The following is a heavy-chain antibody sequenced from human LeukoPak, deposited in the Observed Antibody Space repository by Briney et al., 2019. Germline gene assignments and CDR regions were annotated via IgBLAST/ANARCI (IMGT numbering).Heavy chain of an antibody. Sequence: SETLSLTCTVSGGSISSYYWSWIRQPPGKGLEWIGYIYYSGSTNYNPSLKSRVTISVDTSKNQFSLKLSSVTAADTAVYYCARESGYYDSSGYYPLGQFDYWGQGTLVTVSS. V-gene: IGHV4-59*01. CDR3: ARESGYYDSSGYYPLGQFDY. CDR2: IYYSGST. J-gene: IGHJ4*02. CDR1: GGSISSYY. D-gene: IGHD3-22*01.